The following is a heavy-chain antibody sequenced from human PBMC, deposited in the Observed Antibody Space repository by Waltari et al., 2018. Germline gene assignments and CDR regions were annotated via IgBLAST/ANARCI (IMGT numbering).Heavy chain of an antibody. Sequence: EVQLVESGGGLIQAGGSLRLSCAASGFTVSSTYMAWVRQAPGKGVESVAISYSHGTTSYADSVKGRFTISRDNSKNTLFLQMSSVRVDDTAMYYCTTRVAISGVPGMPDYWGQGTLVTVSS. CDR3: TTRVAISGVPGMPDY. D-gene: IGHD2-15*01. CDR1: GFTVSSTY. CDR2: SYSHGTT. J-gene: IGHJ4*01. V-gene: IGHV3-53*01.